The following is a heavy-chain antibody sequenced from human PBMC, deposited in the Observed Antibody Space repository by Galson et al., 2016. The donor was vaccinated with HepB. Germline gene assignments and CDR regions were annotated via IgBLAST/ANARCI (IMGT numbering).Heavy chain of an antibody. D-gene: IGHD2-15*01. CDR3: ASALGYCSGDNCDDY. CDR2: ISSSRRI. Sequence: SLRLSCAASGFKFSTFTFHWVRQAPGKGLQWLSSISSSRRIYYADSVKGRFTISRDNDKNSLYLQMDSLRDEETAVYYCASALGYCSGDNCDDYWGQGILVTVSS. CDR1: GFKFSTFT. J-gene: IGHJ4*02. V-gene: IGHV3-48*02.